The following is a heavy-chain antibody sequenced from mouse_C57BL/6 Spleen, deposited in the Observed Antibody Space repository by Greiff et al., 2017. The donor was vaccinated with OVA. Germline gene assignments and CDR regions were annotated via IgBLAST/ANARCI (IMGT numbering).Heavy chain of an antibody. J-gene: IGHJ2*01. CDR3: ARAITTLDY. D-gene: IGHD1-1*01. V-gene: IGHV1-76*01. Sequence: RPGQGLEWIARIYPGSGNTYYNEKFKGKATLTAEKSSSTAYMQLSSLTSEDSAVYFCARAITTLDYWGQGTTLTVSS. CDR2: IYPGSGNT.